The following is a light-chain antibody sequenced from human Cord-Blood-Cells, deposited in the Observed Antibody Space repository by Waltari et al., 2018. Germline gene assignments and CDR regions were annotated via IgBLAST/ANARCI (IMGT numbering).Light chain of an antibody. V-gene: IGKV3-20*01. CDR1: QSVSSSY. CDR2: GAS. CDR3: QQYGSSPLFT. J-gene: IGKJ3*01. Sequence: EIVLTQSPGTLSLSPGERATLSCRASQSVSSSYLAWYQQKPGQAPRLLIYGASSRATGIPDRFSGMGSGTDFTLTISRLEPEDFAVYYCQQYGSSPLFTFGPGTKVDIK.